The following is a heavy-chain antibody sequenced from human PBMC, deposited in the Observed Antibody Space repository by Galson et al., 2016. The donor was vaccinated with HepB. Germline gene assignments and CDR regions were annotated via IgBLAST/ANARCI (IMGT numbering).Heavy chain of an antibody. CDR3: ASPAYINDPDTRDF. D-gene: IGHD4-11*01. J-gene: IGHJ4*02. V-gene: IGHV4-4*02. Sequence: SETLSLTCAVSGASINSKNWWSWVRQPPGRGLEWIGETYPSGATNYNPSLESRVTISLDKSNNQFYLKLTSVTAADAAVYYCASPAYINDPDTRDFWGQGTLVIVSS. CDR1: GASINSKNW. CDR2: TYPSGAT.